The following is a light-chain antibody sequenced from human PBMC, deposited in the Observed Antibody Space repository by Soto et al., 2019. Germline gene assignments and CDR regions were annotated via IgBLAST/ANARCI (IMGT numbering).Light chain of an antibody. CDR1: SSNVGAYKY. V-gene: IGLV2-8*01. J-gene: IGLJ2*01. Sequence: QSVLTQPPSASGSPGQSVTISCTGTSSNVGAYKYVSWYQQHPGKAPKLIIYEVSNRPSGVPDRFSGSKSGNTASLTVSGLQAEDEAGYFCSSYTGTNNFVVFGGGTQLTVL. CDR2: EVS. CDR3: SSYTGTNNFVV.